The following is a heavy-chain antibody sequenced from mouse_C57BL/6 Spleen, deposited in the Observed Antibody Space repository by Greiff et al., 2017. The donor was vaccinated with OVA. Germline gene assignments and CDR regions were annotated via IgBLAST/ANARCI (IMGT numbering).Heavy chain of an antibody. D-gene: IGHD2-4*01. CDR2: ISDGGSYT. V-gene: IGHV5-4*01. J-gene: IGHJ2*01. CDR1: GFTFSSYA. Sequence: EVQVVESGGGLVKPGGSLKLSCAASGFTFSSYAMSWVRQTPEKRLEWVATISDGGSYTYYPDNVKGRFTISRDNAKNNLYLQMSHLKSEDTAMYYCARDDYDAFYFDYWGQGTTLTVSS. CDR3: ARDDYDAFYFDY.